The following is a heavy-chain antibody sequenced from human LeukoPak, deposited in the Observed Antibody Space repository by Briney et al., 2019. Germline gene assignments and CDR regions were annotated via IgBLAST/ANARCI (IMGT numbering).Heavy chain of an antibody. CDR3: ARGKRTFDP. CDR1: GFPLTGNY. J-gene: IGHJ5*02. Sequence: GGSLRLSCVATGFPLTGNYMSWIRQPPGKGPEWVAYISSGSYSKYYADSVRGRFTISRDHANNSLFLEMSTLRVDDTALYYCARGKRTFDPWGQGTLVIVSS. CDR2: ISSGSYSK. V-gene: IGHV3-11*01.